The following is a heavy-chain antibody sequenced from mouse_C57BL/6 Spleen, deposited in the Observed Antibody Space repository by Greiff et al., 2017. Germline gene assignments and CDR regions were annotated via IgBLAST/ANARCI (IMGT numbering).Heavy chain of an antibody. D-gene: IGHD2-3*01. V-gene: IGHV1-82*01. Sequence: QVQLQQSGPELVKPGASVKISCKASGYAFSSSWMNWVKQRPGKGLEWIGRIYPGDGDTNYNGKLKGKATLTADKSSSTAYMQLSSLTSEDSAVYFCARNDGYYGYFDVWGTGTTVTVSS. J-gene: IGHJ1*03. CDR2: IYPGDGDT. CDR3: ARNDGYYGYFDV. CDR1: GYAFSSSW.